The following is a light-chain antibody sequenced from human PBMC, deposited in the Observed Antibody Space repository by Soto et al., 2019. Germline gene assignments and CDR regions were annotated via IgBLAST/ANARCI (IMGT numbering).Light chain of an antibody. Sequence: DLPMTQSPSSLSASVGDRVPITCRASQSINSFLNWYQQKPGKAPKLLINAASSLQSGVPSRFSGSGSGTDFTLTISSLQPEDFATYYCQQCDSTPQTFGGGTRVEIK. CDR2: AAS. CDR1: QSINSF. V-gene: IGKV1-39*01. J-gene: IGKJ4*01. CDR3: QQCDSTPQT.